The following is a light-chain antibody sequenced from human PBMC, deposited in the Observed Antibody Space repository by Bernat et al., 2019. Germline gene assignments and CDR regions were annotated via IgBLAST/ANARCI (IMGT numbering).Light chain of an antibody. J-gene: IGLJ2*01. Sequence: SYELTQPPSVSVSPGQTASITCSGDKLGSKYTCWYQQKPGQSPVVLIYQDDKRPSGIPERFSGSHSGNTATLTISGAQGMDEADYYCQAWDSSVVVFGGGTKLTVL. V-gene: IGLV3-1*01. CDR3: QAWDSSVVV. CDR2: QDD. CDR1: KLGSKY.